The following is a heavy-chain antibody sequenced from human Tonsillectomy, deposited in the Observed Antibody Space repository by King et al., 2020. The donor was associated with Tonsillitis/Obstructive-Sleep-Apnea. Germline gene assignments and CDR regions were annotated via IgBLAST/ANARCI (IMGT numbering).Heavy chain of an antibody. V-gene: IGHV1-69*10. CDR1: GGTFSSYA. CDR2: IIPILGIA. J-gene: IGHJ4*02. D-gene: IGHD4-17*01. CDR3: AREDYGDYAIDY. Sequence: QLVQSGAEVKKPGSSVKVSCKASGGTFSSYAISWVRQAPGQGLEWMGGIIPILGIANYAQKFQGRVTITADKSTSTAYMELSSLGSEDTAVFYCAREDYGDYAIDYWGQGTLVTVSS.